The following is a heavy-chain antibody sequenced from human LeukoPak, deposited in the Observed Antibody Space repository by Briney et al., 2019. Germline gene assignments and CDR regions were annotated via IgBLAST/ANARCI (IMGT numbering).Heavy chain of an antibody. D-gene: IGHD3-10*01. CDR1: GFTFSSYS. V-gene: IGHV3-48*04. CDR3: TREDYYYASGY. CDR2: ISGDGTTR. J-gene: IGHJ4*02. Sequence: GGSLRLSCAASGFTFSSYSMSWVRQAPGKGLEWVSYISGDGTTRHYADSVRGRFTVSRDNAKKSVFLQMNSLRAEDTAIYYCTREDYYYASGYWGQGTLVTVSS.